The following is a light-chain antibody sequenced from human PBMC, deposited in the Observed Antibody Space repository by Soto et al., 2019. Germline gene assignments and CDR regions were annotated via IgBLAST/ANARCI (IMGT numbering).Light chain of an antibody. J-gene: IGKJ1*01. V-gene: IGKV1-5*03. CDR2: KAS. Sequence: DIQMTQSTSTMSASLGHRVTITCRASQNINSWLAWYQQKPGKAPNLLIYKASSLENGVPSRFSGSGSGTEFTLTISSLKPDDFATYYCQQYKSYWTFGQGTKVDIK. CDR3: QQYKSYWT. CDR1: QNINSW.